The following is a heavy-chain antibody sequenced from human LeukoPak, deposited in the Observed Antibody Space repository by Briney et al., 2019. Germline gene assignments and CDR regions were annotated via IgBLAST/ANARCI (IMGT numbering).Heavy chain of an antibody. J-gene: IGHJ4*02. D-gene: IGHD3-22*01. Sequence: SETLSLTCTVSGGSISDYYRGWIRQPPGKGLEWIGYFYNSGSSTYNPSLKSRVTISVDTSKEQFSLKVNSVTAADTAVYYCASASGDSSAYDYWGQGTLVTVSS. CDR3: ASASGDSSAYDY. CDR2: FYNSGSS. CDR1: GGSISDYY. V-gene: IGHV4-59*01.